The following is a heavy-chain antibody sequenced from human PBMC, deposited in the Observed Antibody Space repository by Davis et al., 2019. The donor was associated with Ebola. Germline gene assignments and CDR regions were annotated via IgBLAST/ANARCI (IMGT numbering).Heavy chain of an antibody. CDR3: AREPQPLGGSCYSLGCYFDF. CDR2: INPSGGTI. CDR1: GYSFSTYG. V-gene: IGHV1-46*04. D-gene: IGHD2-15*01. J-gene: IGHJ4*02. Sequence: ASVKVSCKASGYSFSTYGLNWVRQAPGQGLEWMGVINPSGGTISYAQKLRGRVTMTTDTSTSTAYMELRTLGSEDTAVYYCAREPQPLGGSCYSLGCYFDFWGQGTLVTVSS.